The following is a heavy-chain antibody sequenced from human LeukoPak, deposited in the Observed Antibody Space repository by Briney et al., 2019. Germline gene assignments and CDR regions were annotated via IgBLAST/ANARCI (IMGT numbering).Heavy chain of an antibody. CDR2: MYSRGST. CDR1: GGSISSYS. CDR3: ARRVGYCGGDNCYESDS. V-gene: IGHV4-4*08. D-gene: IGHD2-15*01. Sequence: SETLSLTCTVSGGSISSYSWSWIRQPPGKGLEWIGYMYSRGSTNDNTSLRSRVTISRDTSKNQLSLKLTSVTAADTAVYYCARRVGYCGGDNCYESDSWGQGTLVTVSP. J-gene: IGHJ4*02.